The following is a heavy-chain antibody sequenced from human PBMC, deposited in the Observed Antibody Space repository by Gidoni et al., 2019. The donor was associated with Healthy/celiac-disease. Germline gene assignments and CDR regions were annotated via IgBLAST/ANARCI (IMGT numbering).Heavy chain of an antibody. CDR2: ISGSGGST. D-gene: IGHD3-22*01. V-gene: IGHV3-23*01. CDR1: GFTLSSYA. J-gene: IGHJ4*02. CDR3: AKALAAYDSSGYFDY. Sequence: EVQLLESGGGLVQPGGSLRLSCAASGFTLSSYAMGWVRQAPGKGLGWVSAISGSGGSTYYADSVKGRFTISRDNSKNTLYLQMNSLRAENTAVYYCAKALAAYDSSGYFDYWGQGTLVTVSS.